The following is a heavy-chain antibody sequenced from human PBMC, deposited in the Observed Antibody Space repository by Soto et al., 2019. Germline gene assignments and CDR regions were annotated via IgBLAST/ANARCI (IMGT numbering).Heavy chain of an antibody. CDR3: ARDSSMGAPNY. CDR1: GFTFSNHW. J-gene: IGHJ4*02. CDR2: INSDGSST. V-gene: IGHV3-74*01. Sequence: EVQLVESGGGLVQSGGSLRLSCAASGFTFSNHWMHWVRQAPGKGLVWVSRINSDGSSTGYVDSVKGRFTISRDNAKNTLYLQMNSLRAEDTAVYYCARDSSMGAPNYWGQGTLVTVSS.